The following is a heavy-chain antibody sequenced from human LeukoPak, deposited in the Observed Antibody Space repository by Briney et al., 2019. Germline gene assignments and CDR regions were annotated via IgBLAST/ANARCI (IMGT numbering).Heavy chain of an antibody. CDR3: AKDRGSGYFDY. J-gene: IGHJ4*02. CDR2: ISYDGRNK. D-gene: IGHD3-10*01. CDR1: GFTFSSYG. V-gene: IGHV3-30*18. Sequence: GGSLRLSCAASGFTFSSYGMHWVHQAPGKGLEWVAVISYDGRNKYYADSVKGRFIISRDDSKTTVYLQMNSLRAEDTAVYYCAKDRGSGYFDYGGQGTLVTVSS.